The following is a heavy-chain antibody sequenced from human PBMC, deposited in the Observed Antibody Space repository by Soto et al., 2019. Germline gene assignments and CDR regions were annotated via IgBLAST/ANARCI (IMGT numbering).Heavy chain of an antibody. D-gene: IGHD3-10*01. CDR1: GFSFTTYW. CDR2: IYPGESNV. CDR3: ARRYVCCYGSGTGPYYYGMDV. J-gene: IGHJ6*02. Sequence: GESLKISCKGSGFSFTTYWIGWVRQMPGKGLEWMGIIYPGESNVRYSPSFQGQVTISDDKSTSTVYLQWSRLRSDDTAVYYCARRYVCCYGSGTGPYYYGMDVWGQGTTVTVSS. V-gene: IGHV5-51*01.